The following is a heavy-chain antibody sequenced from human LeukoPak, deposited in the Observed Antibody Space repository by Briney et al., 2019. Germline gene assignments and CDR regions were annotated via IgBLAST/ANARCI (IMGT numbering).Heavy chain of an antibody. CDR3: ARVATSRSVSFDY. J-gene: IGHJ4*02. Sequence: SETLSPTCAVYGGSFSGYYWSWIRQPPGKGLEWIGEINHSGSTNYNPSLKSRVTISVDTSKNQFSLKLSSVTAADTAVYYCARVATSRSVSFDYWGQGTLVTVSS. CDR1: GGSFSGYY. V-gene: IGHV4-34*01. D-gene: IGHD2-15*01. CDR2: INHSGST.